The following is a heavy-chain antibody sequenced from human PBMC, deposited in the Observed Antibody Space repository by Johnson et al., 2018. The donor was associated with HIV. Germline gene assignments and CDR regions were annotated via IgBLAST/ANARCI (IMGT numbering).Heavy chain of an antibody. J-gene: IGHJ3*02. V-gene: IGHV3-9*01. CDR2: ISWNSGSI. Sequence: VQLVESGGGVVQHGRSLRLSCAASGFTFDDYAMHWVRQAPGKGLEWVSGISWNSGSIGYADSVKGRFTISRDNAKNSLYLQMNSLRAEDTALYYCTTLGWYDAFDIWGQGTMVTVYS. D-gene: IGHD6-19*01. CDR1: GFTFDDYA. CDR3: TTLGWYDAFDI.